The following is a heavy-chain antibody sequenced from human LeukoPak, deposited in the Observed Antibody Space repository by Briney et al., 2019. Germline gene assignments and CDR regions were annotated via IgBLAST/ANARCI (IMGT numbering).Heavy chain of an antibody. V-gene: IGHV1-24*01. J-gene: IGHJ4*02. D-gene: IGHD2-15*01. Sequence: AASVKVSCKVSGYTLTELSMHWVRQAPGKGLGWMGGFDPEHGETVYAQKFQGRLTMTEDTSTHTAYMELSSLRSDDTAVYYCATDPVGYCNANGCYSVDYWGQGTLVTVSS. CDR1: GYTLTELS. CDR3: ATDPVGYCNANGCYSVDY. CDR2: FDPEHGET.